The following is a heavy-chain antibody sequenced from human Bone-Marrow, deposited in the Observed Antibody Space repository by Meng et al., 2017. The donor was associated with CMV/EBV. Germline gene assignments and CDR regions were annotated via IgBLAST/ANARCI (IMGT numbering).Heavy chain of an antibody. CDR3: AREYSSSCRFDP. CDR1: GDSISSGVYY. V-gene: IGHV4-39*07. CDR2: IYYRGIT. Sequence: GSLRLSCTVSGDSISSGVYYWGWIRQPPGKGLEWIGTIYYRGITYHNPSLKSRLTISVDTSKNQFSLKLSSVTAPDTAVNYCAREYSSSCRFDPWGQGTLVTVSS. J-gene: IGHJ5*02. D-gene: IGHD6-6*01.